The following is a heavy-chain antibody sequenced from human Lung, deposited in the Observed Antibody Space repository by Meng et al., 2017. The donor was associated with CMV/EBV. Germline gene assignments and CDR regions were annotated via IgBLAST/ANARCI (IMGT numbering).Heavy chain of an antibody. CDR3: TRDPGLSTSWYFDY. CDR1: GFTFGDYA. Sequence: GGSLRLXCTASGFTFGDYAMSWVRQAPGKGLEWVGFIRSKAYGGTTEYAASVKGRFTISRDDSKSIAYLQMNSLNTEDTAMYYCTRDPGLSTSWYFDYWGPGKXVNGAS. CDR2: IRSKAYGGTT. D-gene: IGHD2/OR15-2a*01. V-gene: IGHV3-49*04. J-gene: IGHJ4*02.